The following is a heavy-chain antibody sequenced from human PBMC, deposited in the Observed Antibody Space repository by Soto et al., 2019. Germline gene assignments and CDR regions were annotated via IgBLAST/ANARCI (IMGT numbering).Heavy chain of an antibody. CDR3: ARDYYGSGSPDY. CDR1: GGSISSGDYY. CDR2: IYYSGST. Sequence: SETLSLTCTVSGGSISSGDYYWSWIRQPPGKGLEWIGYIYYSGSTYYNPSLKSRVTISVDTSKNQFSLKLSSVTAADTAVYYCARDYYGSGSPDYWGQGTLVTVSS. V-gene: IGHV4-30-4*01. D-gene: IGHD3-10*01. J-gene: IGHJ4*02.